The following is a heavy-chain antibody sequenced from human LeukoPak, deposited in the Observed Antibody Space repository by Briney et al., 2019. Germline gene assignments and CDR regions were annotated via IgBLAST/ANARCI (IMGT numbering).Heavy chain of an antibody. D-gene: IGHD6-13*01. J-gene: IGHJ4*02. CDR3: ARGRQPLDY. V-gene: IGHV3-48*01. CDR1: GFTFSSYS. CDR2: ISSSSSTI. Sequence: PGGSLRLSCAASGFTFSSYSMNWVRQAPGKGLEWVSYISSSSSTICYADSVKGRFTISRDNAKNSLYLQMNSLRAEDTAVYYCARGRQPLDYWGQGTLVTVSS.